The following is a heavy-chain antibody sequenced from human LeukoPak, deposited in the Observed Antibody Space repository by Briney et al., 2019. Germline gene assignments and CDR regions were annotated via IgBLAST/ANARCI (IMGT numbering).Heavy chain of an antibody. Sequence: SETLSLTCTVSGGSISSSSHYWGWIHQPPGKALEWIGSIYYSGATYYNPSLKSRVTISVDTSKNQFSLRLSSVTAADTAVYYSARLYCSGSSCFLDYWGQGTLVTVSS. CDR3: ARLYCSGSSCFLDY. V-gene: IGHV4-39*01. D-gene: IGHD2-15*01. CDR1: GGSISSSSHY. J-gene: IGHJ4*02. CDR2: IYYSGAT.